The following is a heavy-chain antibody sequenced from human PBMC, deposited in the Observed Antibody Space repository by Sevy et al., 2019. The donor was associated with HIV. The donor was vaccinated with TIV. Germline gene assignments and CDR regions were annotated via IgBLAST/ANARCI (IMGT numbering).Heavy chain of an antibody. V-gene: IGHV3-23*01. J-gene: IGHJ5*02. CDR1: GFTFSSYA. CDR2: ISGSGGST. D-gene: IGHD2-15*01. Sequence: GGSLRLSCAASGFTFSSYAMSWVRQAPGKGLEWVSAISGSGGSTYYADSVKGRFTISRDNSKNKLYLQMNSLRAEDTAVYYCGRCSGGSCYSSGFDPWGQGTLVTVSS. CDR3: GRCSGGSCYSSGFDP.